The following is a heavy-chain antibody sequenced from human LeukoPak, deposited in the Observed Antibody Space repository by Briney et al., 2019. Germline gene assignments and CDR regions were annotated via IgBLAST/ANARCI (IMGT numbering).Heavy chain of an antibody. CDR2: IYSGGST. Sequence: PGGSLRLSCAASGFTVSSNYMSWVRQAPGKGLEWVSVIYSGGSTYYADSVKGRFTISRDNSKNTLYLQMNSLRAEDTAVYYCAREDTEYAFDIWGQGTMVTVSS. V-gene: IGHV3-66*01. CDR1: GFTVSSNY. J-gene: IGHJ3*02. CDR3: AREDTEYAFDI. D-gene: IGHD5-18*01.